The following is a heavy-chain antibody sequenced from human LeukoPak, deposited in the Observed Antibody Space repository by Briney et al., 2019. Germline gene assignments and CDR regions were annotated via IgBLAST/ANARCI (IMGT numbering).Heavy chain of an antibody. V-gene: IGHV3-30*02. Sequence: PGGSLRLSCAASGFTFSSYGTHWVRQAPGKGLEWVAFIRYDGSNKYYADSVKGRFTISRDNSKNTLYLQMNSLRAEDTAVYYCAKDDSYYYDSSGSYFDYWGQGTLVTVSS. D-gene: IGHD3-22*01. CDR3: AKDDSYYYDSSGSYFDY. CDR1: GFTFSSYG. J-gene: IGHJ4*02. CDR2: IRYDGSNK.